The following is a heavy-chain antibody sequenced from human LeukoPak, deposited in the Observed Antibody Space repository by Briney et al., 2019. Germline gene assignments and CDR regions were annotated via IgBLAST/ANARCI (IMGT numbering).Heavy chain of an antibody. Sequence: SETLSLTCAVSGYSISSGYYWGWIRQSPGEGLEWIGRNHHSGRTDYNPSLKSRVTISVDTSKNPFSLKLSTVTAADTAVYYCARVTIEHSYVSPLGSWGKGTLVTVSS. CDR2: NHHSGRT. D-gene: IGHD5-18*01. J-gene: IGHJ5*02. V-gene: IGHV4-38-2*01. CDR3: ARVTIEHSYVSPLGS. CDR1: GYSISSGYY.